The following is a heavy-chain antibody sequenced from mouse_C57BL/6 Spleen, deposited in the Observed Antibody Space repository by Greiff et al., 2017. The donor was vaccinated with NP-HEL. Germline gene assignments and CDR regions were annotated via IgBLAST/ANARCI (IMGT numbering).Heavy chain of an antibody. CDR2: ISYDGSN. J-gene: IGHJ4*01. CDR3: AREGYYSNYGAMDY. V-gene: IGHV3-6*01. D-gene: IGHD2-5*01. Sequence: DVKLQESGPGLVKPSQSLSLTCSVTGYSITSGYYWNWIRQFPGNKLEWMGYISYDGSNNYNPSLKNRISITRDTSKNQFFLKLNSVTTEDTATYYCAREGYYSNYGAMDYWGQGTSVTVSS. CDR1: GYSITSGYY.